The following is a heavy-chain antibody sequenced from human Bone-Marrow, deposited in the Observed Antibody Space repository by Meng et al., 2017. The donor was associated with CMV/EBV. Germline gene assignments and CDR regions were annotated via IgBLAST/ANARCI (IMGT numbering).Heavy chain of an antibody. Sequence: SETLSLTCTVSGGSISSSSYYWGWIRQPPGKGLEWIGSIYYSGSTYYNPSLKSRVTISVDTSKNQFSLKLSSVTAADTAVYYCASLQRGSSWYLDYRGQGTLVTVSS. CDR1: GGSISSSSYY. D-gene: IGHD6-13*01. J-gene: IGHJ4*02. CDR3: ASLQRGSSWYLDY. CDR2: IYYSGST. V-gene: IGHV4-39*01.